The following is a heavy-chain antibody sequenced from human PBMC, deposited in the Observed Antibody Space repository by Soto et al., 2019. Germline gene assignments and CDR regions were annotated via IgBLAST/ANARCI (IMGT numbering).Heavy chain of an antibody. CDR1: GGSFSGYY. J-gene: IGHJ6*02. CDR3: ARLVAARYYYYYGMDV. Sequence: SETLSLTCAVYGGSFSGYYWSWIRQPPGKGLEWIGETNHSGSTNYNPSLKSRVTISVDTSKNQFSLKLSSVTAADTAVYYCARLVAARYYYYYGMDVWGQGTTVTVSS. D-gene: IGHD6-6*01. CDR2: TNHSGST. V-gene: IGHV4-34*01.